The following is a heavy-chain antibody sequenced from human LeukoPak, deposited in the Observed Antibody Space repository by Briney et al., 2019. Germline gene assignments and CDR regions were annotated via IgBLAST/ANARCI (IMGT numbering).Heavy chain of an antibody. Sequence: GGSLRLSCAASGFTFNNYGMHWVRQAPGKGLEWVAFIRYNGNNQYYADSVKGRFTISRDDSKNTLYLQMNSLKGDDTAVYYCAKDSAFYYIDVWGKGTTVIISS. CDR3: AKDSAFYYIDV. V-gene: IGHV3-30*02. D-gene: IGHD3-10*01. CDR2: IRYNGNNQ. J-gene: IGHJ6*03. CDR1: GFTFNNYG.